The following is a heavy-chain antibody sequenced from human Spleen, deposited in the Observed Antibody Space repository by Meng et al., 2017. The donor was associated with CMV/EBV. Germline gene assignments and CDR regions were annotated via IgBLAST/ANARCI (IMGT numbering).Heavy chain of an antibody. J-gene: IGHJ4*02. CDR3: ARGPLGYCSSTSCYTVFDY. V-gene: IGHV4-34*01. CDR2: IKHREST. Sequence: GGYYGGWIRQPTGKGLEWIGEIKHRESTNYNPSLKRRVTISVDTSKNQFSLKLSSVTAADTAVYYCARGPLGYCSSTSCYTVFDYWGQGTLVTVSS. CDR1: GGYY. D-gene: IGHD2-2*02.